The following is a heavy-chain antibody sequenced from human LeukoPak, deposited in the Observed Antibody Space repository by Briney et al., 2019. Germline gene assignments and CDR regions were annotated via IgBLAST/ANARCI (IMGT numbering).Heavy chain of an antibody. J-gene: IGHJ4*02. V-gene: IGHV4-59*01. D-gene: IGHD3-10*01. CDR1: GGSISSYY. Sequence: SETLSLTCTVSGGSISSYYWSWIRQPPGKGLEWIGYIYYSGSTNYNPSLKSRVTISVDTSKNQFSLKLSSVTAADTAVYYCARDHRYYGSGSYTYWGQGTLVTVSS. CDR3: ARDHRYYGSGSYTY. CDR2: IYYSGST.